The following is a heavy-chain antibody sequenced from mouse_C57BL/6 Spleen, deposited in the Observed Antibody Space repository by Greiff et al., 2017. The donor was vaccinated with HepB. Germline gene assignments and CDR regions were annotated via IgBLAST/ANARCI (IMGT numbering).Heavy chain of an antibody. D-gene: IGHD1-1*01. J-gene: IGHJ3*01. Sequence: EVQPQQSGPELVEPGASVKISCKASGYSFTDYNLNWVKQSNGKSLAWIGVINPNYGTTSYKQKFKGKATLAVEQSSSTAYMQLNSLTSEDSAVYYCARGNYYGSSYGFAYWGQGTLVTVSA. CDR2: INPNYGTT. CDR3: ARGNYYGSSYGFAY. CDR1: GYSFTDYN. V-gene: IGHV1-39*01.